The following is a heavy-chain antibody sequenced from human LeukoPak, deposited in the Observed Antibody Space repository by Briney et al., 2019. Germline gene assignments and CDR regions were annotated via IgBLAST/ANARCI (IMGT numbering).Heavy chain of an antibody. D-gene: IGHD1-7*01. CDR2: ISSSSSYI. Sequence: GGSLRLSCAASGFTFSSYSMNWVRQAPGKGLEWVSSISSSSSYIYYADSVRGRFTISRDNAKNSLYLQMNSLRAEDTAVYYCARVSYLSELLGVFDIWGQGTMVTVSS. J-gene: IGHJ3*02. CDR3: ARVSYLSELLGVFDI. V-gene: IGHV3-21*01. CDR1: GFTFSSYS.